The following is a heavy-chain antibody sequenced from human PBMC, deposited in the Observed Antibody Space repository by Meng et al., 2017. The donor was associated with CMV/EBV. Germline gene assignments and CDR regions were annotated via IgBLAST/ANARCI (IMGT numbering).Heavy chain of an antibody. CDR1: GFTFSGSA. J-gene: IGHJ6*02. CDR3: TRPGIFGVVSGYYYGMDV. Sequence: LSLTCAASGFTFSGSAMHWVRQASGKGLEWVGRIRSKANRYATAYAASVKGRFTISRDDSKNTAYLQMNSLKTEDTAVYYCTRPGIFGVVSGYYYGMDVWGQGTTVTVSS. V-gene: IGHV3-73*01. D-gene: IGHD3-3*01. CDR2: IRSKANRYAT.